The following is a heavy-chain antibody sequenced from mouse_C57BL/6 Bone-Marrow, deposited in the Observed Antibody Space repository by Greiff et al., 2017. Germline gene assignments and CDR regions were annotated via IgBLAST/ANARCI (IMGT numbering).Heavy chain of an antibody. CDR1: GYTFTDYY. Sequence: EVQLQQPGPELVKPGASVKISCKASGYTFTDYYMNWVKQSHGKSLEWIGNINPNNGGTSYNQQFKGKATLTVDKSSSTAYMELRNPTAEDSAVYYCARTDLNCYGGSWGAMGYWGQRTSVTGSS. CDR2: INPNNGGT. CDR3: ARTDLNCYGGSWGAMGY. V-gene: IGHV1-26*01. J-gene: IGHJ4*01. D-gene: IGHD1-1*01.